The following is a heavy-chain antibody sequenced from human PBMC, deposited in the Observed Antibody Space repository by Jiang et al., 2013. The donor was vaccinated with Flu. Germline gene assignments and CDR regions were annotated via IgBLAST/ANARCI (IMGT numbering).Heavy chain of an antibody. CDR3: ARDPGDVSRYYYHYGMDV. V-gene: IGHV1-18*01. J-gene: IGHJ6*02. CDR2: ISPYNGNT. Sequence: PGQGLEWMGWISPYNGNTNSAQKLQGRVTMTTDTSTSTAYMELKSLRSDDTAVYYCARDPGDVSRYYYHYGMDVWGQGTTVTVSS. D-gene: IGHD1-26*01.